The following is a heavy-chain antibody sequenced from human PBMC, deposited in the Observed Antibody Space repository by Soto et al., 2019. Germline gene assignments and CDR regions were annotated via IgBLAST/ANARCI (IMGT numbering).Heavy chain of an antibody. D-gene: IGHD4-17*01. J-gene: IGHJ4*01. Sequence: CLRISCQASGYTFSSYVISCVSEMPGKGLEWVGIIYPGDSETSYSPSFHGQVTISSDTSPTTAYLQWSSLKASDSGTYYCARLMVTLPVTKMSSLHNWGRGTLVTVSS. CDR3: ARLMVTLPVTKMSSLHN. CDR1: GYTFSSYV. CDR2: IYPGDSET. V-gene: IGHV5-51*01.